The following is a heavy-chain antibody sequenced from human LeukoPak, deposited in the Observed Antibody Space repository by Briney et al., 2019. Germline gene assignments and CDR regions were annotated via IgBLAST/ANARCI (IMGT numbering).Heavy chain of an antibody. D-gene: IGHD2/OR15-2a*01. CDR2: INPNNGGA. J-gene: IGHJ3*01. V-gene: IGHV1-2*02. Sequence: ASVKVSCKASGYTITGYYLHWVRQAPGQGLEWMGWINPNNGGANYAQKFQGRVTMTRDTSISTAYMELSRLRSDDTAVYYCARTFYDTLDSDAFDFWGQGTMVIVSS. CDR3: ARTFYDTLDSDAFDF. CDR1: GYTITGYY.